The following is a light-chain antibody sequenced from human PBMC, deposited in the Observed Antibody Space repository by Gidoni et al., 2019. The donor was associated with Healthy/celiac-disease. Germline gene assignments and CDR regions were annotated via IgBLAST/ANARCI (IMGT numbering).Light chain of an antibody. Sequence: DIQITQSPSSLSASVGDRVTITCRASQSISSYLNWYQQKPGKAPKLLIYAASSLQSGVPSRFSGSGSGTDFTLTISSLQPEDFATYYCQQSYSTPPTFGTGTKVEIK. CDR1: QSISSY. CDR2: AAS. J-gene: IGKJ3*01. CDR3: QQSYSTPPT. V-gene: IGKV1-39*01.